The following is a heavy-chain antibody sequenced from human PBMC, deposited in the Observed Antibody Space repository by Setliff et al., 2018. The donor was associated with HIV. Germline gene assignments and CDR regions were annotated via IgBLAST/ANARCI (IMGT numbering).Heavy chain of an antibody. CDR2: MKYDGTEI. CDR3: VRDEVGATPNYYYMDV. Sequence: GGSLRLSCAASGFSFRTYWMSWVRQAPGKGLEWVANMKYDGTEIYYVDAVKGRFTISRDNAKKSVFLHMNSLRGEDTAVYYCVRDEVGATPNYYYMDVWGKGTTVTVSS. J-gene: IGHJ6*03. CDR1: GFSFRTYW. V-gene: IGHV3-7*01. D-gene: IGHD1-26*01.